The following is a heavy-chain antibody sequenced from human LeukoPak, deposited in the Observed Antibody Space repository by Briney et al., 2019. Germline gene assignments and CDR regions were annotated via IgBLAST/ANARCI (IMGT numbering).Heavy chain of an antibody. J-gene: IGHJ4*02. V-gene: IGHV4-59*01. CDR3: ARALGGGYCSSTSCYPFPFDY. CDR1: GGSISNYY. Sequence: SETLSLTCTVSGGSISNYYWSWIRQPPGKGLEWIGYIYYSGSTNYNPSLKSRVTISLDTPKNQFSLKLSSVTAADTAVYYCARALGGGYCSSTSCYPFPFDYWGQGTLVTVSS. D-gene: IGHD2-2*01. CDR2: IYYSGST.